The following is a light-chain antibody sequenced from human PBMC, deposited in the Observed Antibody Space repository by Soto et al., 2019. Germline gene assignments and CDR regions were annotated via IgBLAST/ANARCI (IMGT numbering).Light chain of an antibody. CDR2: DAS. J-gene: IGKJ1*01. V-gene: IGKV3-11*01. CDR3: QQRSNWPWTT. Sequence: EIVLTQSPATLSLSPGESATLSCRASESVSIYISWYQQKPAQAPRLLIYDASNRATGIPTRFSGSGSGTDFSLTFSSREPEDFAVYYCQQRSNWPWTTFGQGTRVELK. CDR1: ESVSIY.